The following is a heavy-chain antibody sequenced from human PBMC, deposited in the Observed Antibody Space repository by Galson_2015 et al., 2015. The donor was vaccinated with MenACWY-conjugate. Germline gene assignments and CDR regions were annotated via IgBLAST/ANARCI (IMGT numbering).Heavy chain of an antibody. J-gene: IGHJ4*02. CDR2: IYYSGRT. D-gene: IGHD1-26*01. V-gene: IGHV4-61*01. Sequence: SETLSLTCTVSGGSVSSDSYYWSWVRQPPGERLEWIGYIYYSGRTNYNPSLKSRVTISVDTSKNQFSLKLSSVTAADTAVYYCARGPGSYPYYFDYWGQGTLVTVSS. CDR1: GGSVSSDSYY. CDR3: ARGPGSYPYYFDY.